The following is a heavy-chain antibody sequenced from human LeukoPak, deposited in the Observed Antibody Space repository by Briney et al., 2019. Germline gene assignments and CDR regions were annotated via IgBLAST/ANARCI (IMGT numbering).Heavy chain of an antibody. CDR3: ARGGYGDCMGY. CDR1: GGSFSGYY. J-gene: IGHJ4*02. V-gene: IGHV4-34*01. D-gene: IGHD4-17*01. CDR2: INHSGST. Sequence: SETLSLTCAVYGGSFSGYYWSWIRQPPGKGLEWIGEINHSGSTNYNPSLKSRVTISVDTSKNQFSLKLSSVTAADTAVYYCARGGYGDCMGYWGQGTLVTVSS.